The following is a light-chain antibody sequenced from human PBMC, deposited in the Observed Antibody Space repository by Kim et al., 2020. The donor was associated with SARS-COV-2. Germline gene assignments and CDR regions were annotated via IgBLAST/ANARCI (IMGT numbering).Light chain of an antibody. CDR2: WAS. V-gene: IGKV4-1*01. CDR3: QQYYSTLVT. J-gene: IGKJ2*01. CDR1: QSVLYSSNNKNY. Sequence: RATINCKSSQSVLYSSNNKNYLAWYQQKPGQPPKLLIYWASTRESGVPDRISGSGSGTDFTLTISSLQAEDVAVYYCQQYYSTLVTFGQGTKLEI.